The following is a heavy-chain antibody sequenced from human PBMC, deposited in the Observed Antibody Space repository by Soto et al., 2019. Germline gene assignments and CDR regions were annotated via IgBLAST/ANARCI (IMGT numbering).Heavy chain of an antibody. J-gene: IGHJ6*02. D-gene: IGHD2-2*02. V-gene: IGHV1-18*04. CDR3: ARANVVVPAAIGHYGMDV. CDR1: GYTFTSYG. CDR2: ISAYNGNT. Sequence: ASVKVSCKASGYTFTSYGISWVRQAPGQGLEWMGWISAYNGNTNYAQKLQGRVTMTTDTSTSTAYMELRSLRSDDTAVYYCARANVVVPAAIGHYGMDVWGQGTTVTVSS.